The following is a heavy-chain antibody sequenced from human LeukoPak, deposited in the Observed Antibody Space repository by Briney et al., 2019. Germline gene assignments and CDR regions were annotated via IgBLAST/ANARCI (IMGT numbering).Heavy chain of an antibody. D-gene: IGHD3-10*01. Sequence: SETLSLTCAVYGGSFSGYYWSWIRQPPGKGLEWIGEINHSGSTNYNPSLKSRVTISVDTSKNQFSLKLSSVTAADTAVYYCARHLYGSGGVILWFDPWGQGTLVTVSS. CDR3: ARHLYGSGGVILWFDP. V-gene: IGHV4-34*01. CDR1: GGSFSGYY. CDR2: INHSGST. J-gene: IGHJ5*02.